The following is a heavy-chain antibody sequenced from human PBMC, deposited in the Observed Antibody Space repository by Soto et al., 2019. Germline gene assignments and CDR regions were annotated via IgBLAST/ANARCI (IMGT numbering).Heavy chain of an antibody. Sequence: SETLSLTCSVSAGSINTGASSWAWVRQPPGEGLDFIGYIYHGGTTFLNPSLRSRLIISVDRSKNQFSLKLSSVTAADTAVYYCARGGGEVEMATIIYYFDYWGQGTLVTVSS. CDR1: AGSINTGASS. D-gene: IGHD5-12*01. V-gene: IGHV4-30-2*01. CDR3: ARGGGEVEMATIIYYFDY. CDR2: IYHGGTT. J-gene: IGHJ4*02.